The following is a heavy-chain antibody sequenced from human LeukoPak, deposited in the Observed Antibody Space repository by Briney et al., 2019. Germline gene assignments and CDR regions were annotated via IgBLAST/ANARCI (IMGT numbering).Heavy chain of an antibody. CDR2: IDIAGDT. D-gene: IGHD6-13*01. V-gene: IGHV3-13*01. CDR3: ARVAAAGKGFDY. J-gene: IGHJ4*02. CDR1: GFTFSSYD. Sequence: GGSLRLSCAASGFTFSSYDMHWVRQATGRGLDWVSAIDIAGDTYYPGSVKGRFTISRENAKNSLYLQMNSLRAGDTAVYYCARVAAAGKGFDYWGQGTLVTVSS.